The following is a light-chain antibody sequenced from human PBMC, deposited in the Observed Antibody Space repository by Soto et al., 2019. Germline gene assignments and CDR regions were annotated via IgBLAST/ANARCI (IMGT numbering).Light chain of an antibody. Sequence: QSALTQPASVSGSHGQSITISCTGTSSDVGGYNYVSWYQQHPGKAPKLIIYEVSNRPSGVSNRFSDSKSGNTASLTISGLQAEDEADYYCNSYTSKSTGFFGTGTKLTVL. CDR3: NSYTSKSTGF. CDR1: SSDVGGYNY. CDR2: EVS. J-gene: IGLJ1*01. V-gene: IGLV2-14*01.